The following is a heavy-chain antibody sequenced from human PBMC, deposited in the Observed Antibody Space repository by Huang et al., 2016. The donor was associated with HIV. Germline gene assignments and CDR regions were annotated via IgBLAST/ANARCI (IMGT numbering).Heavy chain of an antibody. Sequence: QVQLVESGGGVVQPGRSLRLSCAASGFTFSSYAMHWVRQASGKGVGWVAVISYDGSNKYYADSVKGRFTISRDNSKNTLYLQMNSLRAEDTALYYCARDNSRFRHLDYWGQGTLVTVSS. V-gene: IGHV3-30-3*01. CDR2: ISYDGSNK. CDR1: GFTFSSYA. J-gene: IGHJ4*02. D-gene: IGHD3-3*01. CDR3: ARDNSRFRHLDY.